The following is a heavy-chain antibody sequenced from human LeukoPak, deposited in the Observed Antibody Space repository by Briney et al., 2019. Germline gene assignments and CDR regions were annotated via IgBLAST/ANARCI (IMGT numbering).Heavy chain of an antibody. CDR2: IYYSGST. Sequence: PSETLSLTCTVSGGSIGSYYWSWIRQPPGKGPEWIGYIYYSGSTNHNPSLKSRVTISVDTSENQFSLKLSSVTAADTAMYYCARAPWGRSDFWSGHPYYFDSWGQGTLVTVSS. CDR3: ARAPWGRSDFWSGHPYYFDS. J-gene: IGHJ4*02. CDR1: GGSIGSYY. D-gene: IGHD3-3*01. V-gene: IGHV4-59*01.